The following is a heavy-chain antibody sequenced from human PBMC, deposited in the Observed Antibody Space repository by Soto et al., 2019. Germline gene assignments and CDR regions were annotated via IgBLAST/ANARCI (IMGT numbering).Heavy chain of an antibody. J-gene: IGHJ4*02. V-gene: IGHV4-59*01. CDR3: ARATRDDYYDSSGYYSLDY. Sequence: SETLSLTCTVSGGSISSYYWSWIRQPPGKGLEWIGYIYYSGSTNYNPSLKSRVTISVDTSKNQFSLKLSSVTAADTAVYYCARATRDDYYDSSGYYSLDYWGQGTLVTVSS. CDR2: IYYSGST. CDR1: GGSISSYY. D-gene: IGHD3-22*01.